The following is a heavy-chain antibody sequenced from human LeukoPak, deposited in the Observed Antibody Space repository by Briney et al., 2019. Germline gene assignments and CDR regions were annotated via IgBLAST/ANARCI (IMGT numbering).Heavy chain of an antibody. D-gene: IGHD3-22*01. J-gene: IGHJ4*02. CDR2: ISSSGSTI. V-gene: IGHV3-11*01. Sequence: GGSLRLSCAASGSTFSDYYMSWIRQAPGKGLEWVSYISSSGSTIYYADSVKGRFTISRDNAKNSLYLQMNSLRAEDTAVYYCAREVRAYDSSGYYLDYWGQGTLVTVSS. CDR1: GSTFSDYY. CDR3: AREVRAYDSSGYYLDY.